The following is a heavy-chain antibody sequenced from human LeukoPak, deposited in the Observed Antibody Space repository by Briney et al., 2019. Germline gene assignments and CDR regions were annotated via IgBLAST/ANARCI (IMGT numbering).Heavy chain of an antibody. CDR2: IRSKAYGGTT. V-gene: IGHV3-49*03. J-gene: IGHJ4*02. Sequence: GGSLRLSCTASGFTFGDYAMSWFRQAPGKGLEWVGFIRSKAYGGTTEYAASVKGRFTISRDDSKSIAYLQMNSLKTEDTAVYYCTSYYCSGGSCRGYFDYWGQGTLVTVSS. CDR3: TSYYCSGGSCRGYFDY. D-gene: IGHD2-15*01. CDR1: GFTFGDYA.